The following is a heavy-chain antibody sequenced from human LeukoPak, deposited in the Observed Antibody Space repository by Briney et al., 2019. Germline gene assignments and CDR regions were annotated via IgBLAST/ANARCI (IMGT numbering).Heavy chain of an antibody. Sequence: SETLSLTCAVYGGSFSGYYWSWIRQPPGKGLEWIGEINHSGSTNYNPSLKSRVTISVDTSKNQFSLKLSSVTAADTAVYYCARAYNWNYKLAYYYYYYMDVWGKGTTVTVSS. CDR2: INHSGST. V-gene: IGHV4-34*01. J-gene: IGHJ6*03. CDR1: GGSFSGYY. D-gene: IGHD1-7*01. CDR3: ARAYNWNYKLAYYYYYYMDV.